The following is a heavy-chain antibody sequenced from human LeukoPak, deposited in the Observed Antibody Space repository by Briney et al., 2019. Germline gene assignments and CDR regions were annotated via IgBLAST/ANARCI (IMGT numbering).Heavy chain of an antibody. CDR2: ISYDGSNK. CDR3: ASGRRAYDSSGYYSFDY. J-gene: IGHJ4*02. D-gene: IGHD3-22*01. Sequence: GGSLRLSCAASGFTFSSYAMHGVRQAPGKGLEGVAVISYDGSNKYYADSEKGRFTISRDNSKNTLYLQMNSLRAEDTAVYYCASGRRAYDSSGYYSFDYWGQGTLVTVSS. CDR1: GFTFSSYA. V-gene: IGHV3-30-3*01.